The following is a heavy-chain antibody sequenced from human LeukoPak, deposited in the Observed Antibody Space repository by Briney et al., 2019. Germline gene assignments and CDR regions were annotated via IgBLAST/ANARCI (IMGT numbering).Heavy chain of an antibody. D-gene: IGHD6-19*01. J-gene: IGHJ4*02. V-gene: IGHV4-39*07. CDR1: GGSISSSSYY. CDR2: IYYSGST. Sequence: SETLSLTCTVSGGSISSSSYYWGWIRQPPGKGLEWIGSIYYSGSTYYNPSLKSRVTISVDASKNQFSLKLSSVTAADTAVYYCAREDGIAVAGTWGQGTLVTVSS. CDR3: AREDGIAVAGT.